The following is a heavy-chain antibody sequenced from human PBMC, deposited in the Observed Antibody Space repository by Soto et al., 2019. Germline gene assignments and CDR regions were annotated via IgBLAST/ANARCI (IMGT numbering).Heavy chain of an antibody. Sequence: EVQLLEAGGGLVQPAGSLRLSCAASGFTFSSYAMSCVRQAPGKGVEWVSAISGSGGSTYYADSVKGRFTISRDNSKNTLYLQMNSLRAEDTAVYYCAKVVPQVYYYYYIDVWGKGTTVTVSS. CDR2: ISGSGGST. J-gene: IGHJ6*03. V-gene: IGHV3-23*01. CDR3: AKVVPQVYYYYYIDV. CDR1: GFTFSSYA. D-gene: IGHD1-26*01.